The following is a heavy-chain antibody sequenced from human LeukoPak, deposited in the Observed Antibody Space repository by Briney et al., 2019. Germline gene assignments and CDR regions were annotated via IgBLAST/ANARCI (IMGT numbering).Heavy chain of an antibody. D-gene: IGHD5-18*01. J-gene: IGHJ4*02. V-gene: IGHV1-69*05. CDR2: IIPIFGTA. CDR3: ARDRVEYSYAHNFDY. Sequence: SVKVPCKASGGTFSSYAISWVRQAPGQGLEWMGRIIPIFGTANYAQKFQGRVTITTDESTSTAYMELSSLRSEDTAVYYCARDRVEYSYAHNFDYWGQGTLVTVSS. CDR1: GGTFSSYA.